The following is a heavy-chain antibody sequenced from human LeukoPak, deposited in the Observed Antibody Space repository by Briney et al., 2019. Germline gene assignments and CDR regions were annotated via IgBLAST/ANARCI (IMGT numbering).Heavy chain of an antibody. CDR3: AKGDPPGSFDY. CDR1: GFTFSSYW. D-gene: IGHD2-21*02. Sequence: GGSLRLSCAASGFTFSSYWMHWVRQAPGKGLEWVAFIRYDGSNKYYADSVKGRFTISRDNSKNTLYLQMNSLRAEDTAVYYCAKGDPPGSFDYWGQGTLVTVSS. CDR2: IRYDGSNK. J-gene: IGHJ4*02. V-gene: IGHV3-30*02.